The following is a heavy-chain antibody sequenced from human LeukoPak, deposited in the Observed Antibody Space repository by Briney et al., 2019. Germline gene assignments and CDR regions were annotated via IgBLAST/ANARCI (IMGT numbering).Heavy chain of an antibody. CDR3: ARDLTDYYDSSGDY. CDR2: ISGSGGST. CDR1: GFTFSSYA. D-gene: IGHD3-22*01. Sequence: SGGSLRLSCAASGFTFSSYAMSWVRQAPGKGLEWVSAISGSGGSTYYADSVKGRFTISRDNSKNTLYLQMNSLRAEDTAVYYCARDLTDYYDSSGDYWGQGTLVTVSS. J-gene: IGHJ4*02. V-gene: IGHV3-23*01.